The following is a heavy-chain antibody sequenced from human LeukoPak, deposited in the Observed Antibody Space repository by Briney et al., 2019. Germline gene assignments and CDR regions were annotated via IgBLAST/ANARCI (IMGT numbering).Heavy chain of an antibody. Sequence: LTGGSLKLSCAASGFTFSGSAMHWVRQASGRGLEWVGRIRSKANSYATAYAASVKGRFTISRDDSKNTAYLQMNSLKTEDTAVYYCARSSYTAMAKYYFDYWGQGTQVTVSS. CDR2: IRSKANSYAT. CDR1: GFTFSGSA. CDR3: ARSSYTAMAKYYFDY. D-gene: IGHD5-18*01. J-gene: IGHJ4*02. V-gene: IGHV3-73*01.